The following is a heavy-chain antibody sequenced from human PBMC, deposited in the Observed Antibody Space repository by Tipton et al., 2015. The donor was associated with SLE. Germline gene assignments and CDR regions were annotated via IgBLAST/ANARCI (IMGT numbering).Heavy chain of an antibody. CDR2: ITYSGHT. CDR1: GGPLNHGGYY. J-gene: IGHJ1*01. CDR3: ATSRPWGVITQYFRH. D-gene: IGHD3-10*01. V-gene: IGHV4-31*03. Sequence: TLSLTCTVSGGPLNHGGYYWNYIRQHPGEGLEWIGHITYSGHTLYNPSLQSRVTISVDTSKNQFSLKLTSVTAADTAVYFCATSRPWGVITQYFRHWGQGTVVIVSS.